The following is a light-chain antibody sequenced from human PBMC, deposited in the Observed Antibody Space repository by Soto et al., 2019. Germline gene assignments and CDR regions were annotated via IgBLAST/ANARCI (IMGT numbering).Light chain of an antibody. CDR2: GAS. CDR3: QERTGWPPWT. CDR1: QSVSSN. V-gene: IGKV3-15*01. J-gene: IGKJ1*01. Sequence: IVMTQSPATLSVSPGERATLSCSASQSVSSNLAWYQQKPGQAPRLLIYGASTRATGIPARFSGSGSGTDFTLTISSLEPEDFAVYYCQERTGWPPWTFGQGTKVDI.